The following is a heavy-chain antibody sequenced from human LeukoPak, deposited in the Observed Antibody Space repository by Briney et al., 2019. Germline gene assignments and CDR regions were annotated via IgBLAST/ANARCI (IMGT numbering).Heavy chain of an antibody. D-gene: IGHD3-3*01. CDR1: GYTFTSYG. CDR2: ISAYNGNT. Sequence: GASVKVSCKASGYTFTSYGISWVRQAPGQGLEWMGWISAYNGNTNYAQKLQGRVTMTTDTSTSTAYMELRSLRSDDTAVYYCARVKGRVFGVITTKERYFDYWGQGTLVTVSS. V-gene: IGHV1-18*01. J-gene: IGHJ4*02. CDR3: ARVKGRVFGVITTKERYFDY.